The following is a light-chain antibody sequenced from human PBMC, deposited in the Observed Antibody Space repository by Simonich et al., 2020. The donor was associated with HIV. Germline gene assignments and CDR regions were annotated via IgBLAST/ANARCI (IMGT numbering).Light chain of an antibody. CDR2: DAS. Sequence: ENVLTQSPGTLSLSPGERATLSCRASQSVSSHYLAWYQQKPGQAPRLLIYDASNRATGIPARFSGSGSGTDFTLTISSLEPEDFAVYYCQYSSTFGQGTEVEIK. J-gene: IGKJ1*01. CDR1: QSVSSHY. CDR3: QYSST. V-gene: IGKV3-11*01.